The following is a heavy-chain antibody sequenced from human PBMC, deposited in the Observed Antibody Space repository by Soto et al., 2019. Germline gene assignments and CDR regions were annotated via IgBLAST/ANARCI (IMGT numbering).Heavy chain of an antibody. V-gene: IGHV4-31*03. CDR1: GGSISSGGYY. D-gene: IGHD3-16*01. CDR3: ARGAHWESRYYYGMDV. Sequence: SETRSLTCTVSGGSISSGGYYWSWIRQHPGKGLEWIGYIYYSGSTYYNPSLKSRVTISVDTSKNQFSLKLSSVTAADTAVYYCARGAHWESRYYYGMDVWGQGTTVTSP. J-gene: IGHJ6*02. CDR2: IYYSGST.